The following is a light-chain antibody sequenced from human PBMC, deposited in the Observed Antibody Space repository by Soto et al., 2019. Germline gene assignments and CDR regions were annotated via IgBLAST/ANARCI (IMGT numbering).Light chain of an antibody. CDR1: QSVTSNY. J-gene: IGKJ4*01. CDR2: GAS. CDR3: QQYGSSPLT. V-gene: IGKV3-20*01. Sequence: EIVLTQSPGTLSLSPGERATLSCRASQSVTSNYLAWYQQQKPDQAPRLLIYGASSRATGIPDRFSGSGSGTDFTLTISRLEPEDFAVYYCQQYGSSPLTFGGGTKVEIK.